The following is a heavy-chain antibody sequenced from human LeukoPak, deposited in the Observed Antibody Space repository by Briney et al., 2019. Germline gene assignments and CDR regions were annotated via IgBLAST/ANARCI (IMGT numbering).Heavy chain of an antibody. CDR1: GLTFSGYW. CDR3: ARSSMATMYYFDY. J-gene: IGHJ4*02. D-gene: IGHD5-24*01. CDR2: IKQDVSEK. V-gene: IGHV3-7*01. Sequence: GGSLRLSCAASGLTFSGYWMSWVRQAPGKGLEWVANIKQDVSEKYYVNSVKGRFNISRDNAKNSLYLQMNSLRAEATAVYYCARSSMATMYYFDYWGQGTLVTVSS.